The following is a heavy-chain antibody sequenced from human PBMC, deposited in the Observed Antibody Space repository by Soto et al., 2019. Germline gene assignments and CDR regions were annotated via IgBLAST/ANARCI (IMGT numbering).Heavy chain of an antibody. CDR2: ISYDGSNK. V-gene: IGHV3-30*18. CDR3: AKVRAKRTVIDPVDY. CDR1: GFTFSSYG. Sequence: GGSLRLSCAASGFTFSSYGMHWVRQAPGKGLEWVAVISYDGSNKYYADSVKGRFTISRDNSKNTLYLQMNSRRAEDTAVYYCAKVRAKRTVIDPVDYWGQGTLVTVSS. D-gene: IGHD4-4*01. J-gene: IGHJ4*02.